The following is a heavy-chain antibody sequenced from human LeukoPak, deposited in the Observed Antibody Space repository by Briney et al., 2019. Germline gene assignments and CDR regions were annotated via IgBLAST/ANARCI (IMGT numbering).Heavy chain of an antibody. Sequence: SETLSLTCSVSAGSISSGSYYWTWIRQPAGKGLEWIGRISTSGGTNYNPSLKSRVSISMDMSKNQFSLKLSSVTAADTAVYYCARDPSSGWYPLCFDYWGQGTLVTVSS. D-gene: IGHD6-19*01. CDR3: ARDPSSGWYPLCFDY. V-gene: IGHV4-61*02. CDR2: ISTSGGT. J-gene: IGHJ4*02. CDR1: AGSISSGSYY.